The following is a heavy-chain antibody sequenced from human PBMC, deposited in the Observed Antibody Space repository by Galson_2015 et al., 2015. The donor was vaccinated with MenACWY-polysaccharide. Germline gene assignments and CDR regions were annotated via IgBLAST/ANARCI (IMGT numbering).Heavy chain of an antibody. J-gene: IGHJ3*02. D-gene: IGHD1-26*01. V-gene: IGHV3-48*03. CDR2: ISTSGVTI. CDR1: GFTFSNYQ. CDR3: ARDRGSYDALDI. Sequence: SLRLSCAASGFTFSNYQMNWVRQAPGKGLEWISYISTSGVTIYYADSVRGRFTISRDNAKNSLYLQMNSLRAEDTGVYFCARDRGSYDALDIWGQGTTVIVSS.